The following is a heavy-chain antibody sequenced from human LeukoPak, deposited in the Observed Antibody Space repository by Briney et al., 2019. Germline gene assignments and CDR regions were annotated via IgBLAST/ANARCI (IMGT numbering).Heavy chain of an antibody. CDR1: GGSISSSSYY. CDR2: IYYSGST. CDR3: ARADLARYGMDV. Sequence: PSETLSLTCTVSGGSISSSSYYWSWIRQPPGKGLEWIGYIYYSGSTNYNPSLKSRVTISVDTSKNQFSLKLSSVTAADTAVYYCARADLARYGMDVWGQGTTVTVSS. V-gene: IGHV4-61*01. J-gene: IGHJ6*02.